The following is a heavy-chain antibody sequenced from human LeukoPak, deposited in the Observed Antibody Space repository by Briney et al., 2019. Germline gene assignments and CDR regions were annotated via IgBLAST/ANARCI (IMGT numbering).Heavy chain of an antibody. J-gene: IGHJ4*02. Sequence: PGGSLSLFCAASGFTFSSYGMHWVRQAPGKGLEWVAFIRYDGSNKYYADSVKGGFTISRDNSKNTLYLQMNSLRAEDTAVYYCAKTPVPYSSGWYALDYWGQGTLVTVSS. V-gene: IGHV3-30*02. CDR3: AKTPVPYSSGWYALDY. D-gene: IGHD6-19*01. CDR1: GFTFSSYG. CDR2: IRYDGSNK.